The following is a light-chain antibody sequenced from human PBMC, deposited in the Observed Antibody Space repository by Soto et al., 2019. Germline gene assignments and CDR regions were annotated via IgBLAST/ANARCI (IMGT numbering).Light chain of an antibody. CDR2: GAS. CDR1: QDIINH. J-gene: IGKJ4*01. CDR3: QQYVQALS. V-gene: IGKV1-33*01. Sequence: DIQMTQSPSSLSASVGDRVIITCQASQDIINHLNWYQQKVGKAPKLLISGASSLEAGIPSRFSGSGSGTDFTLTITSLQPEDIATCYCQQYVQALSFGGGTEVEI.